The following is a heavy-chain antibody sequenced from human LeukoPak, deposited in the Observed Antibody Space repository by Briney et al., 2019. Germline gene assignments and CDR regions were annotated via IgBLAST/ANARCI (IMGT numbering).Heavy chain of an antibody. CDR3: ARDRQHDSSGYYLYYYYYMDV. V-gene: IGHV1-2*07. CDR1: GYTFTGYY. D-gene: IGHD3-22*01. J-gene: IGHJ6*03. CDR2: INPNSGGT. Sequence: SVKVSRKASGYTFTGYYMHWVRQAPGQGLEWMGWINPNSGGTNYAHKFQCGVTMTKDTSISTAYMELRRLRYEDTAVYYCARDRQHDSSGYYLYYYYYMDVWGKGTTVTVSS.